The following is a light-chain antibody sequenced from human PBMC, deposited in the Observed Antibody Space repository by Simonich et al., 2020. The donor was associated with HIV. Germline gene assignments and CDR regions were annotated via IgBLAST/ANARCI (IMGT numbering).Light chain of an antibody. CDR3: QQYYSTPQT. J-gene: IGKJ1*01. V-gene: IGKV4-1*01. CDR2: WAS. Sequence: DIVMTQSPDSLAVSLGERATINCKFSQSVLYSSNNKNYLAWYQQKPGQPPKLLIYWASTLESGVPDRYSGSGSGTDFTLTISSLQAEDVAVYYCQQYYSTPQTFGQGTKVEIK. CDR1: QSVLYSSNNKNY.